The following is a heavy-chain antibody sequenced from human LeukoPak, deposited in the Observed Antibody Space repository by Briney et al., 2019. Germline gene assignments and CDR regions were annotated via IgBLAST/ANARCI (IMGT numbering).Heavy chain of an antibody. V-gene: IGHV1-18*01. Sequence: ASVKVSCKASGYTFTSYGISWVRQAPGQGLEWMGWISAYNGNTNYAQKLQGRVTMTTDTSTSTAYMELRSLRSDDTAVYYCARGPYYDFWSGYSVAHYGMDVWGQGTTATVSS. J-gene: IGHJ6*02. CDR1: GYTFTSYG. CDR3: ARGPYYDFWSGYSVAHYGMDV. CDR2: ISAYNGNT. D-gene: IGHD3-3*01.